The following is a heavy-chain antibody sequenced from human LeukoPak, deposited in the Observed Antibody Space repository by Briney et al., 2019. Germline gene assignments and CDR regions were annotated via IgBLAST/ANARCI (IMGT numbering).Heavy chain of an antibody. Sequence: ASVKVSCKASGYTFTDYYMHWVRQAPGQGLEWMGRINPNSGGTNYAQKFQGRVTMTRDTSISTAYMELSRLRSDDTAVYYCARDMVRGVIMPDYWGQGTLVTVSS. CDR2: INPNSGGT. V-gene: IGHV1-2*06. CDR3: ARDMVRGVIMPDY. J-gene: IGHJ4*02. CDR1: GYTFTDYY. D-gene: IGHD3-10*01.